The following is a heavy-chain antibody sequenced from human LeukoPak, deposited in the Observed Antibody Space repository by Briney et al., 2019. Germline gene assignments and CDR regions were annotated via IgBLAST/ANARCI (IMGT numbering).Heavy chain of an antibody. V-gene: IGHV4-39*01. CDR3: ARQVFEYFDY. Sequence: ASETLSLTCTVSGGSISSSSYYWGWIRQPPGKGLEWIGSIYYSGSTYYNPSLKSRVTISVDTSKNQFSLKLSSVTAADTAVYYCARQVFEYFDYWGQGTLVTVSS. D-gene: IGHD3-10*02. J-gene: IGHJ4*02. CDR1: GGSISSSSYY. CDR2: IYYSGST.